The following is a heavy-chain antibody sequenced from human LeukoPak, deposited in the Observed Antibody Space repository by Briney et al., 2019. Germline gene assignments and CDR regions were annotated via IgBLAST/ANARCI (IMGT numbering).Heavy chain of an antibody. J-gene: IGHJ4*02. D-gene: IGHD3-9*01. CDR1: GFTFSSYA. Sequence: TGGSLRLSCAASGFTFSSYAMHWVRQAPGKGLEWVAVISYDGSNKYYADSVKGRFTISRDNSKNTLYLQMNSLRAEDTAVYYCARDLYEGYFDWLLSFDYWGQGTLVTVSS. CDR3: ARDLYEGYFDWLLSFDY. V-gene: IGHV3-30*04. CDR2: ISYDGSNK.